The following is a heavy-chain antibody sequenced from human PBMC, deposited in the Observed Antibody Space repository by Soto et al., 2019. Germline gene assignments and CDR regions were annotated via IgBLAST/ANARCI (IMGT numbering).Heavy chain of an antibody. J-gene: IGHJ4*02. CDR1: GFTFSGSS. V-gene: IGHV3-73*01. CDR3: ARESEDLASNFDY. Sequence: GSLRLSCAASGFTFSGSSVHWVRQASGKGLEWVGRIRNKANSYATAYAASVRGRFTISRDDSKNTAFLQMNSLSAEDTAVYYCARESEDLASNFDYWGQGTLVTVSS. CDR2: IRNKANSYAT.